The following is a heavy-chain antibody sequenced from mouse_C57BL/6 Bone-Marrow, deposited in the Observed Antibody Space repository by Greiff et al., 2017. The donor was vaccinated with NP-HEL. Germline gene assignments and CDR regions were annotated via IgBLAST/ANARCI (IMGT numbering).Heavy chain of an antibody. CDR3: ARDPLGSSSYWYFDV. V-gene: IGHV7-1*01. D-gene: IGHD1-1*01. CDR2: SRNKANDYTT. CDR1: GFTFSDFY. Sequence: EVKLMESGGGLVQSGRSLRLSCATSGFTFSDFYMEWVRQAPGKGLEWIAASRNKANDYTTEYSASVKGRFIVSRDTSQSILYLQMNALRAEDTAIYYCARDPLGSSSYWYFDVWGTGTTVTVSS. J-gene: IGHJ1*03.